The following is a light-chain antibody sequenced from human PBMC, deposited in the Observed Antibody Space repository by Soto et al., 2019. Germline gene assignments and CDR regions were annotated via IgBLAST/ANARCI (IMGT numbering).Light chain of an antibody. V-gene: IGKV1-39*01. CDR3: QHSYSAPLT. Sequence: DIQMTQSPSSLSASVGDRVTITCRASQSISSFLNWYQQKPGKAPKLLIHAASIVQSGVPSRFTGRGAGTDFTLTISSLQPEDFGTYYCQHSYSAPLTFGGGTKVEIK. CDR1: QSISSF. J-gene: IGKJ4*01. CDR2: AAS.